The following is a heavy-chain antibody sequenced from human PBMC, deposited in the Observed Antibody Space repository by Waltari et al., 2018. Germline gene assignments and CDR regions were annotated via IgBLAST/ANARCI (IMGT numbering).Heavy chain of an antibody. Sequence: EVQLVESGGGLVQPGGSLRLSCAASGFSFSSHWMSWVRQTPGKGLEWLANINQDGSQTDYEDSVKGRFTVSRDNAKNSLFLQMNSLRAEDTAVYYCARDGYDAGLYFDLWGRGTLVTVSS. D-gene: IGHD6-13*01. CDR3: ARDGYDAGLYFDL. V-gene: IGHV3-7*01. CDR2: INQDGSQT. CDR1: GFSFSSHW. J-gene: IGHJ2*01.